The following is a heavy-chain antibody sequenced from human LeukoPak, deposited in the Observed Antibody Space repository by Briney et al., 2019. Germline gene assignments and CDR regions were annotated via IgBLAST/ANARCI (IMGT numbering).Heavy chain of an antibody. J-gene: IGHJ6*02. CDR3: ARVDGSGLGYYYYGMDV. Sequence: ASVKVSCKASGYTFTGYYMHWVRQAPGQGLEWMGWINPNSGGTNYAQKFQGRVTMTRDTSISTAYMELSRLRSDDTAVYYCARVDGSGLGYYYYGMDVWGQGTTVTVSS. D-gene: IGHD3-10*01. V-gene: IGHV1-2*02. CDR1: GYTFTGYY. CDR2: INPNSGGT.